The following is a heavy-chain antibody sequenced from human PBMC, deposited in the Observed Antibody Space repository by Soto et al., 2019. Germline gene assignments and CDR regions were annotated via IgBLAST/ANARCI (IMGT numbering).Heavy chain of an antibody. V-gene: IGHV1-58*01. D-gene: IGHD1-26*01. CDR3: AAPPIVGAVRVDP. CDR1: GFTFTSSA. CDR2: IVVGSGNT. J-gene: IGHJ5*02. Sequence: QMQLVQSGPEVKKPGTSVKVSCKASGFTFTSSAVQWVRQARGQRLEWRGWIVVGSGNTNYAQKFQERVTITRDMSTSTHYMELGSLRSEDTAVYYCAAPPIVGAVRVDPWGQGTLVTVSS.